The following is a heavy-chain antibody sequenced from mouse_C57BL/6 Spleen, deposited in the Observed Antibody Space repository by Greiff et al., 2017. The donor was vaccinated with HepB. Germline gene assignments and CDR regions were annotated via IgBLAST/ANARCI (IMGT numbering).Heavy chain of an antibody. J-gene: IGHJ4*01. CDR2: IYCDDDK. D-gene: IGHD1-1*02. CDR1: GFSLSTYGMG. CDR3: ARGDGLYAMDY. Sequence: QVTLKVSGPGILQSSQTLSLTCSFSGFSLSTYGMGVRWVRQPSGKGLEGLVHIYCDDDKCYNPSLKSRLTISKDTSSIQVFLKITSVDTADTATCYCARGDGLYAMDYWGKGTSVTVSS. V-gene: IGHV8-12*01.